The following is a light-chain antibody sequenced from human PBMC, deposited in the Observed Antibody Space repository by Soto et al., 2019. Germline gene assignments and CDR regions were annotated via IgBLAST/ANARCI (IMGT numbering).Light chain of an antibody. CDR3: ETWDSNTRV. J-gene: IGLJ2*01. V-gene: IGLV4-60*03. CDR2: LEGSGSY. CDR1: SGHSSNI. Sequence: QSVLTQSSSASGSLGSSVKLTCTLSSGHSSNIIAWHQQQPGKAPRYLMKLEGSGSYNKGSGVPDRFSGSSSGADRYLTISNLQSEDEADYYCETWDSNTRVFGGGTKLTVL.